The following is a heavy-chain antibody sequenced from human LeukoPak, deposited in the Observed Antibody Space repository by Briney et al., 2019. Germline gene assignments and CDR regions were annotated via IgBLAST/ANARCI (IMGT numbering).Heavy chain of an antibody. V-gene: IGHV4-59*12. CDR1: GGSISSYY. CDR3: ARDVRDCSGGSCYSWFDP. CDR2: IYHSGST. D-gene: IGHD2-15*01. J-gene: IGHJ5*02. Sequence: PSETLSLTCTVSGGSISSYYWSWIRQPPGKGLEWIGEIYHSGSTNYNPSLKSRVTISVDKSKNQFSLKLSSVTAADTAVYYCARDVRDCSGGSCYSWFDPWGQGTLVTVSS.